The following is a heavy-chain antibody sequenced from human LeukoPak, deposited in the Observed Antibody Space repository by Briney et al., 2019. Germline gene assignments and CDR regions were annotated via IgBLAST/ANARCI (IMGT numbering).Heavy chain of an antibody. J-gene: IGHJ4*02. D-gene: IGHD3-10*01. V-gene: IGHV3-9*01. Sequence: HPGGSLRLSCAASGFTFDDYAMHWVRQAPGKGLEWVSGISWNSDSIDYADSVKGRFTISRDNAKNSLYLQMNSLRPEDTALYYCAKDKEYGSGSYYGFDYWGQGTLVTVSS. CDR2: ISWNSDSI. CDR3: AKDKEYGSGSYYGFDY. CDR1: GFTFDDYA.